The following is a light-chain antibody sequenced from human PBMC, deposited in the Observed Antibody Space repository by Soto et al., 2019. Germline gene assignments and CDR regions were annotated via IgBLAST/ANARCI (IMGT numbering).Light chain of an antibody. CDR3: SSYTTTNTLYV. V-gene: IGLV2-14*01. J-gene: IGLJ1*01. CDR1: NSDVGGYNY. CDR2: EVF. Sequence: QSALTQPASVSGSPGQSITIPCTGTNSDVGGYNYVSWYQHHPGKAPKLMIYEVFNRPSGVSSRFSGSKSGSTASLTISRLQAEDEAEYYCSSYTTTNTLYVFGTGTKVTVL.